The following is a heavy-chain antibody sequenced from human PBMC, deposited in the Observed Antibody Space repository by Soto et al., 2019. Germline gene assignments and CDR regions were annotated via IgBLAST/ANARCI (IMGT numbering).Heavy chain of an antibody. CDR1: GYTFTSYY. Sequence: ASVKVSCKASGYTFTSYYMHWVRQAPGQGLEWMGIINPSGGSTSYAQKFQGRVTMTRDTSTSTVYMELSSLRSEDTAVYYCARVLEYYYDSSGYPGSAFDIWGQGTMVTVSS. CDR3: ARVLEYYYDSSGYPGSAFDI. D-gene: IGHD3-22*01. V-gene: IGHV1-46*01. J-gene: IGHJ3*02. CDR2: INPSGGST.